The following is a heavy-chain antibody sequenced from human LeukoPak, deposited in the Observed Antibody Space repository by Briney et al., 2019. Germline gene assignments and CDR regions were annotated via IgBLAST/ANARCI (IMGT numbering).Heavy chain of an antibody. V-gene: IGHV4-61*01. D-gene: IGHD6-19*01. J-gene: IGHJ5*02. Sequence: SETLSLTCTVSGGSISTSSYYWSWIRQPPGKGLEWIGYIYYSGSTNYNPSLKSRVTISVDTSKNQFSLKLSSVTAADSAVYYCARAGSSGWYGRNWFDPWGQGTLVTVSS. CDR1: GGSISTSSYY. CDR3: ARAGSSGWYGRNWFDP. CDR2: IYYSGST.